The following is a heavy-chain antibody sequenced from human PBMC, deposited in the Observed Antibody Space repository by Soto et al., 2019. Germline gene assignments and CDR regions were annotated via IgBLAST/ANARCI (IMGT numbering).Heavy chain of an antibody. J-gene: IGHJ6*02. V-gene: IGHV4-30-2*01. Sequence: TLSLACAVSGGSISGGGYSWSWIRQPPGKGLEWIGYIYHSGSTYYNPSLKSRLTISVDRSKNQFSLKLSSVTAADTAVSYCARATSGVMDVWGQGTTVTVSS. CDR1: GGSISGGGYS. CDR3: ARATSGVMDV. CDR2: IYHSGST. D-gene: IGHD3-10*01.